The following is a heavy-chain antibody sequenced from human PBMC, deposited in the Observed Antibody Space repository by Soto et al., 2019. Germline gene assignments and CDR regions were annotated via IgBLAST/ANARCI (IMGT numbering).Heavy chain of an antibody. CDR1: GYTFTSYY. CDR3: ARSLQRIWDFDY. CDR2: INPSGGST. D-gene: IGHD2-15*01. Sequence: ASVKVSCKASGYTFTSYYIHWVRQAPGQGLEWMGIINPSGGSTSYAQKFQGRVTMTRDTSTSTVYMELSSLRSEDTAVYYCARSLQRIWDFDYRGQGALVTVSS. V-gene: IGHV1-46*01. J-gene: IGHJ4*02.